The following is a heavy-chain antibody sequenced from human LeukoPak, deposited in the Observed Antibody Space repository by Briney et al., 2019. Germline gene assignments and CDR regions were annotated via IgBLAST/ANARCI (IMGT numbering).Heavy chain of an antibody. J-gene: IGHJ4*02. V-gene: IGHV3-23*01. CDR3: AKEEGFRWFGELLEFDY. Sequence: PGGSLRLSCAASGFTFSSYGMSWVRQAPGKGLEWVSAISGSGGSTYYADSVKGRFTISRDNSKNTLYLQMNSLRAEDTAVYYCAKEEGFRWFGELLEFDYWGQGTLVTVSS. CDR1: GFTFSSYG. D-gene: IGHD3-10*01. CDR2: ISGSGGST.